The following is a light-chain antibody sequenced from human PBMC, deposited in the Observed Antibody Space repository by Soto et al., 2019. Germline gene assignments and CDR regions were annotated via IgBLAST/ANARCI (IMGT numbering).Light chain of an antibody. CDR1: QSITNW. Sequence: DIQMTQSPSTLSASVGDRVRITCRASQSITNWLAWYQQKPGKAPNLLIYDASTLGSGVPSRFSGSGSGTEFTLSISSLQPDDFATYYCQQYHTYAMYTVGQGTKVEI. J-gene: IGKJ2*01. CDR2: DAS. CDR3: QQYHTYAMYT. V-gene: IGKV1-5*01.